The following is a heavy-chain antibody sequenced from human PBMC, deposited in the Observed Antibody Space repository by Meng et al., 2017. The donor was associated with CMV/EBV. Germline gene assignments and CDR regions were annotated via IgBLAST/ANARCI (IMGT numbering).Heavy chain of an antibody. V-gene: IGHV3-11*01. CDR3: ARDRDGNYRYYYGLDV. J-gene: IGHJ6*02. Sequence: GESLKISCAASGFTFSDYYMSWIRQAPGKGLGWVSYISSSGSTIHYADSVKGRFTISRDNAKNSLYLQMNSLRAEDTAVYYCARDRDGNYRYYYGLDVWGQGTTVTVSS. CDR1: GFTFSDYY. D-gene: IGHD4-11*01. CDR2: ISSSGSTI.